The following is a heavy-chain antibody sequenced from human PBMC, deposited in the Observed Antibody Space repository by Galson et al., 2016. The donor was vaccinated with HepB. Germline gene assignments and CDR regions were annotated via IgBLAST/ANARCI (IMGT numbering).Heavy chain of an antibody. V-gene: IGHV3-7*01. J-gene: IGHJ4*02. CDR2: IIHLHGAA. Sequence: SLRLSCAASGFTFRNYWMTWVRQAPGKGLEWVANIIHLHGAAFYVDSVKGRVTITRDDAKNSPFLQRNSLRAEDTAVYYCARSLSVDLSPRFGLHFDYWGQGTLVTVSS. CDR3: ARSLSVDLSPRFGLHFDY. CDR1: GFTFRNYW. D-gene: IGHD3-10*02.